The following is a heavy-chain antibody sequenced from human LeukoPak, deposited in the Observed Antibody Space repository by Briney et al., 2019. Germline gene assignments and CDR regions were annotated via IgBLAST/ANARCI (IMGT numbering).Heavy chain of an antibody. D-gene: IGHD2-15*01. Sequence: GGSLRLSCAASGFTFSSYAMSWVRQAPGKGLEWVSTISGSGGSTYYADSVKGRFTISRDNSKNTLYLQMNSLRVEDTAVYYCAKDRGRTWVQVANLGQGTLVTVSS. CDR1: GFTFSSYA. J-gene: IGHJ4*02. V-gene: IGHV3-23*01. CDR3: AKDRGRTWVQVAN. CDR2: ISGSGGST.